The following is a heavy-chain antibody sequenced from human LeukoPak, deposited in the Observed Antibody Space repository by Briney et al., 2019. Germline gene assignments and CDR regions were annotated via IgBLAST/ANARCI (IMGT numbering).Heavy chain of an antibody. CDR3: ARDSSGWYRYFDY. J-gene: IGHJ4*02. CDR2: IWYDGSNK. V-gene: IGHV3-33*01. Sequence: GRSLRLSCAASGFTFSSYGMHWVRQAPGKGLEWVAVIWYDGSNKYYADSVKGRFTISRDNSKNTLYLQMNSLRAEDTAVYYCARDSSGWYRYFDYWGQGTLVTVSS. CDR1: GFTFSSYG. D-gene: IGHD6-19*01.